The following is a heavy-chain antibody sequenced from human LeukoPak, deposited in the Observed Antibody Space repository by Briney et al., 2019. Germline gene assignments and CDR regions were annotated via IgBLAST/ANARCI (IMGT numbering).Heavy chain of an antibody. Sequence: SETLSLTCTVSGASISSGNYYWSWIRQTAGKGLEWIGRIHVTGRTDYTPSLKSRVTVSLDTAKNQYSLQLSSVSAADTAIYYCARGHTGQNWFDPWGQGTLVTVSS. J-gene: IGHJ5*02. D-gene: IGHD2-8*02. V-gene: IGHV4-61*02. CDR3: ARGHTGQNWFDP. CDR2: IHVTGRT. CDR1: GASISSGNYY.